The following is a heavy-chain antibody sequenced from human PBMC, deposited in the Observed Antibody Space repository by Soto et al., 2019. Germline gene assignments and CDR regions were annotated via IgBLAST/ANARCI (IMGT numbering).Heavy chain of an antibody. D-gene: IGHD3-16*01. V-gene: IGHV1-69*06. CDR3: ARGSFGGGHHANFDS. Sequence: QVQLVQSGAEVKKPGSSVKVSCKASGGNFNNHAINWVRQAPGQGLEWMGGFIPILGSSNYAQKFQGRVTMSADRSENTAYRELNSLTSKDPAVYYCARGSFGGGHHANFDSWCQRTLVSVSS. CDR2: FIPILGSS. J-gene: IGHJ4*02. CDR1: GGNFNNHA.